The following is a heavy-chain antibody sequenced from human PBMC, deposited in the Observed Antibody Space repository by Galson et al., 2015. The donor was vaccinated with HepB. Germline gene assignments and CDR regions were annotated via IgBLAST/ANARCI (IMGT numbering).Heavy chain of an antibody. CDR1: GFTFSSYS. V-gene: IGHV3-21*01. Sequence: SLRLSCAASGFTFSSYSMNWVRQAPGKGLEWVSSISSSSSYIYYADSVKGRFTISRDNAKNSLYLQMNSLRAEDTAVYYCARAAPAHDAFDIWGQGTMVTVSS. CDR2: ISSSSSYI. J-gene: IGHJ3*02. CDR3: ARAAPAHDAFDI.